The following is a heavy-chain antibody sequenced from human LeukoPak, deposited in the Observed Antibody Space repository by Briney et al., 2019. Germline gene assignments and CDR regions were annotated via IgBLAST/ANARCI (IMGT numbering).Heavy chain of an antibody. D-gene: IGHD3-22*01. CDR2: IYYSGST. CDR3: ARIVTMIEDQFDY. J-gene: IGHJ4*02. Sequence: SETLSLTCTVSGGSISSSSYYWGWIRQPPGKGLEWIGSIYYSGSTYYNPSPKSRVTISVDTSKNQFSLKLSSVTAADTAVYYCARIVTMIEDQFDYWGQGTLVTVSS. CDR1: GGSISSSSYY. V-gene: IGHV4-39*07.